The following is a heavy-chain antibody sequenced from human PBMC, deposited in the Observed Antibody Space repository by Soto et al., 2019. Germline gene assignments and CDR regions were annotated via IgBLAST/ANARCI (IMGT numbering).Heavy chain of an antibody. CDR1: GFTFSSYA. D-gene: IGHD4-17*01. CDR3: AKGDYVPYYFDY. Sequence: EVQLLESGGGLVQPGGSLRLSCAASGFTFSSYAMSWVRQAPGKGLEWGSAISGSGGSTSYADSVKGRFTISRANSMNTRYLQMNSLRAEDTAVYYCAKGDYVPYYFDYWGQGTLFTVSS. CDR2: ISGSGGST. J-gene: IGHJ4*02. V-gene: IGHV3-23*01.